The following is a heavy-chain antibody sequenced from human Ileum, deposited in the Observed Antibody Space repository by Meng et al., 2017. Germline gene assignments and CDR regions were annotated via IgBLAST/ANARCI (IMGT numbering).Heavy chain of an antibody. D-gene: IGHD2-15*01. CDR2: IYLAGSP. CDR1: GGSISSSFY. Sequence: QGQLQGWGPGLVGPSGTLSLACTVSGGSISSSFYWSWVRQSPGKGLEWIGQIYLAGSPNYNPSLESRVTISVDKSKNQFSLRLTSVTAADTAIFYCVRLGGKYFDSWGQGTLVTVSS. J-gene: IGHJ4*02. V-gene: IGHV4-4*02. CDR3: VRLGGKYFDS.